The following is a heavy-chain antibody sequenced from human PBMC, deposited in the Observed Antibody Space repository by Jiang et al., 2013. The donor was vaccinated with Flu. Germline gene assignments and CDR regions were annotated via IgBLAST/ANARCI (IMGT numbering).Heavy chain of an antibody. CDR1: GFTFTGYA. J-gene: IGHJ4*02. CDR2: ISFDGSDQ. D-gene: IGHD6-13*01. CDR3: VRGDSSRWAFIDY. Sequence: VQLLESGGGVVQPGRSLRLSCAASGFTFTGYAMHWVRQAPGKGLEWVAAISFDGSDQYYVDSVKGRCTISRDNSKNTLFLQMNSLKTEDTAVYYCVRGDSSRWAFIDYWGQGTLVTVSS. V-gene: IGHV3-30*04.